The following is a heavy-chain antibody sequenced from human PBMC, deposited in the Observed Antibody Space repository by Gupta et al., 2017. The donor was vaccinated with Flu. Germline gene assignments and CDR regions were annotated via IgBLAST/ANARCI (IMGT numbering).Heavy chain of an antibody. CDR1: GVPIGSNY. J-gene: IGHJ5*02. Sequence: QVHLQESGPGLVKPSETLSLTCTISGVPIGSNYWSWIRQPAGKGLEWVGRIYTNETTNYNPSLKSRVTMSVDTSKNQFSLKLTSVTAADTAVYYCARADIKRGWFDPWGQGTQVTVSS. D-gene: IGHD2-15*01. CDR3: ARADIKRGWFDP. CDR2: IYTNETT. V-gene: IGHV4-4*07.